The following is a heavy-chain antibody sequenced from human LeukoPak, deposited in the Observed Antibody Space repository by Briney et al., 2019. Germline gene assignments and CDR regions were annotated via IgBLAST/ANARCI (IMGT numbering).Heavy chain of an antibody. J-gene: IGHJ4*02. D-gene: IGHD2-15*01. CDR1: GYTFTSYD. V-gene: IGHV1-8*01. Sequence: ASVKVSCKASGYTFTSYDINWVRQATGQGLEWMGWTNPNSGNTGYAQKFQGRVTITADKSTSTAYMELSSLRSEDTAVYYCARGYCSGGSCYSDYWGQGTLVTVSS. CDR2: TNPNSGNT. CDR3: ARGYCSGGSCYSDY.